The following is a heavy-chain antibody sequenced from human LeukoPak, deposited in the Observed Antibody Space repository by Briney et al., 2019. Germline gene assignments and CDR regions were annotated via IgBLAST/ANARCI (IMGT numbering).Heavy chain of an antibody. Sequence: PGGSLRLSCAASGFTFSSYGMHWVRQAPGKGLEWVAFIRYGSNKYYADSVKGRFTISRDNSKNTLYLQMNSLRAEDMAVYYCAKYEGDSDYWGQGTLVTVSS. D-gene: IGHD3-16*01. CDR2: IRYGSNK. CDR1: GFTFSSYG. J-gene: IGHJ4*02. CDR3: AKYEGDSDY. V-gene: IGHV3-30*02.